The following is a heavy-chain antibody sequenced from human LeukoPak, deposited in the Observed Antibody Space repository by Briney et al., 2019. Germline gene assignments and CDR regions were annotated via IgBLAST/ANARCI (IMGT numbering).Heavy chain of an antibody. CDR1: GDSVSSNSAA. V-gene: IGHV6-1*01. CDR2: TYYRSKWYN. Sequence: SQTLSLTCAISGDSVSSNSAAWNWIRQSPSRGLEWLGRTYYRSKWYNDYAVSVKSRITINPDTSKNQFSLQLNSVTPEDTAVYYCARGGYCSSTSCYARRAYYYYYMDVWGKGTTVTVSS. D-gene: IGHD2-2*03. CDR3: ARGGYCSSTSCYARRAYYYYYMDV. J-gene: IGHJ6*03.